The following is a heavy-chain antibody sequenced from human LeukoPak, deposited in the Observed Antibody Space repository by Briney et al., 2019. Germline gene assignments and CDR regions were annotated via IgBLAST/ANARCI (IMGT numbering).Heavy chain of an antibody. CDR3: AREGVWWELLEDYYYYYMDV. D-gene: IGHD1-26*01. V-gene: IGHV4-4*07. CDR2: IYTSGST. CDR1: GGSISSYY. J-gene: IGHJ6*03. Sequence: SETLSLTCTVSGGSISSYYWSWIRQPAGKGLEWIGRIYTSGSTNYNPSLKSRVTMSVDTSKNQFSLKLSSVTAADTAVYYCAREGVWWELLEDYYYYYMDVWGKGTTVTISS.